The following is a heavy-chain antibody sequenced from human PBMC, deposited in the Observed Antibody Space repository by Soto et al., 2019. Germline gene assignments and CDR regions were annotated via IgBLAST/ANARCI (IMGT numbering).Heavy chain of an antibody. CDR3: ARDPAPSGWYDY. D-gene: IGHD6-19*01. V-gene: IGHV3-74*01. CDR1: GFTCSDYL. J-gene: IGHJ4*02. Sequence: SLRLSGASSGFTCSDYLMHWVRQVPGKGLVWVSRTNSDGSSTSYADSVKGRFTISRDNDKNTLYLQMNSLRAEDTAVYYCARDPAPSGWYDYWGQGTLVTVSS. CDR2: TNSDGSST.